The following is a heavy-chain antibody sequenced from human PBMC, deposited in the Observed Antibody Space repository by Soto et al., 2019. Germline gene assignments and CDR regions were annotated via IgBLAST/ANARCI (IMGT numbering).Heavy chain of an antibody. CDR1: GFTFSSYG. J-gene: IGHJ3*02. CDR3: ARFFAAAGVTDAFDI. D-gene: IGHD6-13*01. V-gene: IGHV3-33*01. CDR2: IWYDGSNK. Sequence: GGSLRLSCAASGFTFSSYGMHWVRQAPGKGLEWVAVIWYDGSNKYYADSVKGRFTISRDNSKNTLYLQMNSLRAEDTAVYYCARFFAAAGVTDAFDIWGQGTMVTVSS.